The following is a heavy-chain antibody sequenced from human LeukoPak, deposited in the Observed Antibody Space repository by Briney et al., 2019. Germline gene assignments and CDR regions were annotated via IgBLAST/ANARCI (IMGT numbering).Heavy chain of an antibody. V-gene: IGHV4-34*01. J-gene: IGHJ4*02. CDR1: GGSFRGYY. CDR2: INHSGST. Sequence: PSETLSLTCAVYGGSFRGYYWSWIRQPPAKGLECVGEINHSGSTNYNPSLKSRVTISVATSKNQFSLKLSSVTAADTAVYYCARTLKWFGDYKGYFDYWGQGTLVTVSS. D-gene: IGHD3-10*01. CDR3: ARTLKWFGDYKGYFDY.